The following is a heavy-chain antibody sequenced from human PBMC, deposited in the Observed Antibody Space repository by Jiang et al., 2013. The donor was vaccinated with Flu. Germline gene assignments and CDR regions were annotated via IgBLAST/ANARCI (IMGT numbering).Heavy chain of an antibody. CDR3: SRDKVTDDY. D-gene: IGHD4-23*01. CDR1: FILGDYG. Sequence: FILGDYGLSWVRQAPGKGPEWIGLIRGRSDGGTTLYAASVEGRFTISRDDSRNIAYLQMNSLKTEDSAVYYCSRDKVTDDYWGQGTLVTVSS. V-gene: IGHV3-49*04. J-gene: IGHJ4*02. CDR2: IRGRSDGGTT.